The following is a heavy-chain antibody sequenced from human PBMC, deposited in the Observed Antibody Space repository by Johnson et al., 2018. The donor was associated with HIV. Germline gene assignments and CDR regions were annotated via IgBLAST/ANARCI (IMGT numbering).Heavy chain of an antibody. CDR3: AKSPRGYSSI. CDR2: ISGSGGST. CDR1: GFIFDDYA. V-gene: IGHV3-23*04. Sequence: VQLVESGGGLVQPGGSLRLSCATSGFIFDDYAMGWVRQVPGKGLEWVSAISGSGGSTYYADSVKGRFTISRDNSKNTLYLQMNSLRAEDTAVYYCAKSPRGYSSIWGQGTMVTVSS. D-gene: IGHD6-13*01. J-gene: IGHJ3*02.